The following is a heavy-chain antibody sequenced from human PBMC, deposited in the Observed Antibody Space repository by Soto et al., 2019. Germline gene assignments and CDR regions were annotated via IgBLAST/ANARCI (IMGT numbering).Heavy chain of an antibody. V-gene: IGHV3-9*01. CDR2: ISWNSGSI. Sequence: DVQLVESGGGLVQPGRSLRLSCAASGFTFDDYAMHWVRQAPGKGLEWVSGISWNSGSIGYADSVKGRFTISRDNAKNSLYLQMNSLRAEDTALYYCAKGVGFGEGDYYYYYGMDVWGQGTTVTVSS. CDR1: GFTFDDYA. CDR3: AKGVGFGEGDYYYYYGMDV. D-gene: IGHD3-10*01. J-gene: IGHJ6*02.